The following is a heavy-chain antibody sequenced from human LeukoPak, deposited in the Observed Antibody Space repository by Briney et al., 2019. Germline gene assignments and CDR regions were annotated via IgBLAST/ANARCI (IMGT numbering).Heavy chain of an antibody. CDR3: ARDSTVSDFDY. V-gene: IGHV3-74*01. J-gene: IGHJ4*02. Sequence: GGSLRLSCVASGFTFSSYWMHWVRQAPGKGLVWVSRIKIDGSGTGYADSVKGRFTISRDNAKNTLYLQMNSLRADDTAVYYCARDSTVSDFDYWGQGALVTVSS. D-gene: IGHD4-17*01. CDR2: IKIDGSGT. CDR1: GFTFSSYW.